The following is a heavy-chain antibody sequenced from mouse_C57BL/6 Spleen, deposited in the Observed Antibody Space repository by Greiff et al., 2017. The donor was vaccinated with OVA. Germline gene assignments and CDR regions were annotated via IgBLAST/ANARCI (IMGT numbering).Heavy chain of an antibody. Sequence: QVQLQQPGAELVRPGSSVKLSCKASGYTFTSYWMHWVKQRPIQGLEWIGNIDPSDSETHYNQKFKDKATLTVDKSSSTAYMQLSSLTSEDSAVYYCARSRYYPDWYFDVWGTGTTVTVSS. CDR2: IDPSDSET. D-gene: IGHD2-3*01. CDR1: GYTFTSYW. J-gene: IGHJ1*03. CDR3: ARSRYYPDWYFDV. V-gene: IGHV1-52*01.